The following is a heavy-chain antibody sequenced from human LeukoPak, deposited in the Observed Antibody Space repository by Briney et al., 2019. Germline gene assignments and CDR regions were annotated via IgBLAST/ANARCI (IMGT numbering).Heavy chain of an antibody. D-gene: IGHD3-16*02. V-gene: IGHV3-48*01. J-gene: IGHJ4*02. Sequence: GGSLRLSCAASGFTFSSYSMNWVRQAPGKGLEWVSYISSSSSTIYYADSVKGRFTISRDNSKNTLHLQMNSLRAEDTAVYYCAKDEWSYDYVWGSYRSTPDYWGQGTLVTVSS. CDR3: AKDEWSYDYVWGSYRSTPDY. CDR2: ISSSSSTI. CDR1: GFTFSSYS.